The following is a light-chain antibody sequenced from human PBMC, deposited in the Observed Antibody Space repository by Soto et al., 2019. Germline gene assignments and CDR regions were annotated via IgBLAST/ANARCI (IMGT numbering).Light chain of an antibody. CDR1: QSFRGL. V-gene: IGKV3-11*01. CDR2: DAY. CDR3: QQYGNSPS. Sequence: EVVLTQSPVTLSLSPGERATLSCRASQSFRGLLAWYQQKPGQAPRLLIYDAYNRATGIPPRFSGSGSGTDFTLTISSLEPEDSAVYYCQQYGNSPSFGQGTKLEIK. J-gene: IGKJ2*01.